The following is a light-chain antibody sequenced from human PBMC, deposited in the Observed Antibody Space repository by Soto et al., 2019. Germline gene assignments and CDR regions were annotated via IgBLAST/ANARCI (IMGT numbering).Light chain of an antibody. V-gene: IGLV2-23*01. CDR1: SSDVGAYNS. CDR2: KGT. J-gene: IGLJ1*01. CDR3: CSSAPESTYV. Sequence: QPVLAQPASVSGSPGQSITISCTGTSSDVGAYNSVSWYQQHPHRAPQVILYKGTQRPSGVSNRFSGSTSGNAASLTISALQADDEADYFCCSSAPESTYVFGTGTKLTVL.